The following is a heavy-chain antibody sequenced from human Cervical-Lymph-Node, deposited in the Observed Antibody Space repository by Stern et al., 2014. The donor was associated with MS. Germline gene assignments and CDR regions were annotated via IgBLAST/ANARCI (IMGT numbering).Heavy chain of an antibody. CDR2: FDPEDGEI. Sequence: QVQLVESGAEVKKPGASVKVSCRVSGHTLTEIFLHWVRQSPGKGLEWMGGFDPEDGEIVYAQKFQGRVTMTEDTSTETAYMEVSSLRSEDTAVYYCATESGDYWGQGTLVTVSS. J-gene: IGHJ4*02. CDR3: ATESGDY. D-gene: IGHD1-26*01. V-gene: IGHV1-24*01. CDR1: GHTLTEIF.